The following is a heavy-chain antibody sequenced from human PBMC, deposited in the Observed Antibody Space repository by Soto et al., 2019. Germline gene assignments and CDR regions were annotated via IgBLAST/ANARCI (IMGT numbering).Heavy chain of an antibody. V-gene: IGHV3-23*01. Sequence: EVQLLESGGGLVQPGGSLRLSCAASGFTFSSYAMSWVRQAPGKGLEWVSAISGSGGSTYYADSVKGRFTISGDNSKNTLYLQMNSLRAEDTAVYYCAKDDCSGGSCCVDYWGQGTLVTVSS. J-gene: IGHJ4*02. D-gene: IGHD2-15*01. CDR1: GFTFSSYA. CDR2: ISGSGGST. CDR3: AKDDCSGGSCCVDY.